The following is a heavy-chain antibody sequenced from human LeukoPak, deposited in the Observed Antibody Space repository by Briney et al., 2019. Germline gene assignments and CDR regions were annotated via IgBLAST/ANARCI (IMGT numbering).Heavy chain of an antibody. J-gene: IGHJ3*01. CDR2: IYHSEST. D-gene: IGHD3-16*01. CDR1: GYSISRGYS. Sequence: SETLSLTCAVSGYSISRGYSWGWIRQPPGKGLEWIGNIYHSESTHYSPSLKSRVTISPDTSKNQFSLKLSPVTASDTAVYYCARFDHVWETHGMDAFDLWGQGTMVTVSS. CDR3: ARFDHVWETHGMDAFDL. V-gene: IGHV4-38-2*01.